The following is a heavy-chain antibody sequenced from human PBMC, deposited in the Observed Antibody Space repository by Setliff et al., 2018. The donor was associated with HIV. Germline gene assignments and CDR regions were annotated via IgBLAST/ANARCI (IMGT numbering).Heavy chain of an antibody. CDR1: DGSVYGHY. CDR2: FYFSGNT. Sequence: KTSETLSLTCTVSDGSVYGHYWNWIRQPPGKGLEWIGYFYFSGNTSYNPSLKSRATISVDPSKNQFSLTLSSVTAADTAVYYCASPRSLLVWYDAFDIWGQGTRVTVSS. V-gene: IGHV4-59*08. J-gene: IGHJ3*02. D-gene: IGHD3-16*01. CDR3: ASPRSLLVWYDAFDI.